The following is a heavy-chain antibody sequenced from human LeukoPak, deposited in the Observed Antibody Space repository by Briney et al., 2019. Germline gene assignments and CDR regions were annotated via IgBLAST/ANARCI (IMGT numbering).Heavy chain of an antibody. Sequence: GGSLRLSCAASGFTFNSYWMVWFRQAPGKGLVWGSCINPDGGWTLHADSVKGRFAISRDYARNTLYLQMNSLGVEDTAMYYCARYEQRPGVTASDPWSQGTLVTVSS. J-gene: IGHJ5*02. CDR1: GFTFNSYW. V-gene: IGHV3-74*01. CDR3: ARYEQRPGVTASDP. CDR2: INPDGGWT. D-gene: IGHD2-21*02.